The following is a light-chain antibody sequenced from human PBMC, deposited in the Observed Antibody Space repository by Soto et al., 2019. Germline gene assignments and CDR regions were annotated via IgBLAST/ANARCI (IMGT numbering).Light chain of an antibody. CDR2: EVS. CDR3: SSYTSSSTLV. J-gene: IGLJ1*01. Sequence: QSALTQPASVAGSPGKSITISCTGTSSDVGGYNYVSWYQQHPGKAPKLMIYEVSNRPSGVSNRFSGSKSGNTASLTIALLQSEDEADYYCSSYTSSSTLVFGTGTKVTVL. V-gene: IGLV2-14*01. CDR1: SSDVGGYNY.